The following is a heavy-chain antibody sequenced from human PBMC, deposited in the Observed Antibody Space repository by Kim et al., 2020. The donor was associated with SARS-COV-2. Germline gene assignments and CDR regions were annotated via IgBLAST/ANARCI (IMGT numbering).Heavy chain of an antibody. CDR3: ARGTNIAQWLAPYYYYGMDV. V-gene: IGHV3-21*01. J-gene: IGHJ6*02. CDR2: ISSSSSYI. Sequence: GGSLRLSCAASGFTFSSYSMNWVRQAPGKGLEWVSSISSSSSYIYYADSVKGRFTISRDNAKNSLYLQMNSLRAEDTAVYYCARGTNIAQWLAPYYYYGMDVWGQGTTVTVSS. CDR1: GFTFSSYS. D-gene: IGHD6-19*01.